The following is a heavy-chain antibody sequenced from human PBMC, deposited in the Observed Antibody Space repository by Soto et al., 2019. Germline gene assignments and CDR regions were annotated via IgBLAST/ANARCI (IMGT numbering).Heavy chain of an antibody. CDR3: VHSSGYYSFDY. Sequence: ASLKVSCKSSGYSFTSHGISWARQAPGQGLEWMGWINAGNGNTKYSQKFQGRVTITRDTSASTAYMELSSLRSEDTAVYYCVHSSGYYSFDYWGQGTLVTVSS. CDR1: GYSFTSHG. D-gene: IGHD3-22*01. CDR2: INAGNGNT. V-gene: IGHV1-18*01. J-gene: IGHJ4*02.